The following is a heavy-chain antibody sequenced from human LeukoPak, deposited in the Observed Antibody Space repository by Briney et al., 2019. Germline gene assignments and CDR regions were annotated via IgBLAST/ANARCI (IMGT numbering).Heavy chain of an antibody. J-gene: IGHJ4*02. D-gene: IGHD5-24*01. V-gene: IGHV4-39*01. CDR3: ARRDGYNPFDY. Sequence: PSETLSLTCTVSGGSISSSSYYWGWIRQPPGKGVEWIGSIYYSGSTYYNPSLKSRVTISVDTSKNQFSLKLSSVTAADTAVYYCARRDGYNPFDYWGQGTLVTVSS. CDR1: GGSISSSSYY. CDR2: IYYSGST.